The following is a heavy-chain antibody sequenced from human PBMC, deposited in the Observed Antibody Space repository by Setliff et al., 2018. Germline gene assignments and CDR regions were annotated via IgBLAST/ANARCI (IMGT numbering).Heavy chain of an antibody. CDR1: GFTFSDHY. D-gene: IGHD1-1*01. V-gene: IGHV4-38-2*01. CDR2: IYSGGTT. J-gene: IGHJ4*02. CDR3: ARTGTYRYFDY. Sequence: PGGSLRLSCAASGFTFSDHYMDWIRQAPGKGLEWLGRIYSGGTTYYNSSLKSRVTISVDTSKSQFSLRLNSVTAADTAVYYCARTGTYRYFDYWGRGTLVTVSS.